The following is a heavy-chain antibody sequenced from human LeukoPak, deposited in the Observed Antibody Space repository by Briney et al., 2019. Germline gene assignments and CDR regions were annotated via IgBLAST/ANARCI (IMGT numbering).Heavy chain of an antibody. J-gene: IGHJ4*02. CDR2: IIPIFGTA. CDR1: GGTFNNYA. D-gene: IGHD6-6*01. Sequence: GASVKVSCKASGGTFNNYAIRWVRQAPGRGLEWMGGIIPIFGTANYAQKFQGRVTITADESTSTAYMELSSLRSDDTAVYYCASGEQLVLFDYWGQGTLVTVSS. V-gene: IGHV1-69*01. CDR3: ASGEQLVLFDY.